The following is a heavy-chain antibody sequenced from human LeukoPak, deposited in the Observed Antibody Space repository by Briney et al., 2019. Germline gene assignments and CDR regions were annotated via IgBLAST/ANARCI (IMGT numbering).Heavy chain of an antibody. J-gene: IGHJ4*02. D-gene: IGHD2-2*02. CDR1: GFTFSSYS. CDR3: ARDGPITCSSTSCYSASFDY. V-gene: IGHV3-21*01. CDR2: ISSSSSYI. Sequence: PGGSLRLSCAASGFTFSSYSMNWVRQAPGKGLEWVSSISSSSSYIYYADSVKGRFTISRDNAKDSLYLQMNSLRAEDTAVYYCARDGPITCSSTSCYSASFDYWGQGTLVTVSS.